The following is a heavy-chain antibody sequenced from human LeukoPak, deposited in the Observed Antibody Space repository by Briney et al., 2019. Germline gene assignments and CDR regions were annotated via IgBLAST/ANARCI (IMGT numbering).Heavy chain of an antibody. CDR2: ISAYNGNT. D-gene: IGHD3-10*01. CDR1: GYTFTSYG. Sequence: ASVKLSCTASGYTFTSYGISWVRQAPGPGLEWMGWISAYNGNTNYAQKLQGRVTMTTDTSTSTAYTELRSLRSDDTGVYYCARPLWFGELFFDYWGQGTLVTVSS. CDR3: ARPLWFGELFFDY. J-gene: IGHJ4*02. V-gene: IGHV1-18*01.